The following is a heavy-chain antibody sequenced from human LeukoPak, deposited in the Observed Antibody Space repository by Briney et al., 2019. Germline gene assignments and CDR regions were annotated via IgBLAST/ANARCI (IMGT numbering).Heavy chain of an antibody. D-gene: IGHD1-26*01. J-gene: IGHJ4*02. Sequence: GGPLRLSCPASGFTFTDYWMSWARKVQGKGLGWVANINRAGIESYYVDSVKGRFTISRDNAEKSLYLQMDSLRVDDTAVYYCARVGTWELQRVFDNWGQGTLVTVSS. CDR1: GFTFTDYW. CDR2: INRAGIES. V-gene: IGHV3-7*01. CDR3: ARVGTWELQRVFDN.